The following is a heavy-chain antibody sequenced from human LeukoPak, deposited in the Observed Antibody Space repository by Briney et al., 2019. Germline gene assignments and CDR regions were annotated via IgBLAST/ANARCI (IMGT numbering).Heavy chain of an antibody. J-gene: IGHJ6*03. Sequence: SETLSLTCTVSGGSITSYSSYYWGWIRQPPGKGLEWIGSMFHSGSAYYNPSLKSRVTISVDTSENQFSLKLSSVTAADTAVYYCARTEKQMVYATYYYYYYMDVWGKGTTVTVSS. CDR1: GGSITSYSSYY. CDR2: MFHSGSA. V-gene: IGHV4-39*01. CDR3: ARTEKQMVYATYYYYYYMDV. D-gene: IGHD2-8*01.